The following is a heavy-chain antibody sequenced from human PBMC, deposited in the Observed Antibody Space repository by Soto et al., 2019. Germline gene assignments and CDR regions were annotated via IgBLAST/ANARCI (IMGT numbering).Heavy chain of an antibody. D-gene: IGHD6-13*01. CDR2: ISSNGGST. CDR3: VNCIAAAGSGWYYFDY. J-gene: IGHJ4*02. CDR1: GFTFSSYA. Sequence: QTGGSLRLSCSASGFTFSSYAMHWVRQAPGKGLEYVSAISSNGGSTYYADSVKGRFTISRDNSKNTLYLQMSSLRAEDTAVYYCVNCIAAAGSGWYYFDYWGQGTLVTVSS. V-gene: IGHV3-64D*06.